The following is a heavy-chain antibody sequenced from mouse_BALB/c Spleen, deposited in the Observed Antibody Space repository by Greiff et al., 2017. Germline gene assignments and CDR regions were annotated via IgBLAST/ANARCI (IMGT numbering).Heavy chain of an antibody. Sequence: DVMLVESGGGLVQPGGSLRLSCATSGFTFTDYYMSWVRQPPGKALEWLGFIRNKANGYTTEYSASVKGRFTISRDNSQSILYLQMNTLRAEDSATYYCARETARATRFAYWGQGTLVTVSA. V-gene: IGHV7-3*02. D-gene: IGHD3-2*01. CDR3: ARETARATRFAY. J-gene: IGHJ3*01. CDR1: GFTFTDYY. CDR2: IRNKANGYTT.